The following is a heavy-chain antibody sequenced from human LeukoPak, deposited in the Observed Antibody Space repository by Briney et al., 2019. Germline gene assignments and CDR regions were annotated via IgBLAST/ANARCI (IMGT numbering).Heavy chain of an antibody. CDR1: GYSISSGYY. D-gene: IGHD2-2*01. CDR2: IYHSGST. CDR3: ARESLLGYCSSTSCYASGFDP. V-gene: IGHV4-38-2*01. J-gene: IGHJ5*02. Sequence: SETLSLTCAVSGYSISSGYYRGWIRQPPGKGLEWIGSIYHSGSTYYNPSLKSRVTISVDTSKNQFSLKLSSVTAADTAVYYCARESLLGYCSSTSCYASGFDPWGQGTLVTVSS.